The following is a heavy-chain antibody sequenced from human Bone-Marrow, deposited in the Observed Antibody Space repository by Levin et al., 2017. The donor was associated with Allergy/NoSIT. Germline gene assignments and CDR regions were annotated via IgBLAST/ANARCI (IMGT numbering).Heavy chain of an antibody. CDR1: GFTFRTYS. D-gene: IGHD2-15*01. J-gene: IGHJ4*02. CDR2: ISSGSSYI. V-gene: IGHV3-21*01. Sequence: LSLTCAASGFTFRTYSMNWVRQAPGKGLEWVSSISSGSSYIYYADSVKGRFTISRDNAKNSLYLQMNSLRAEDTAVYYCARDGSLGYCSGGSCYSDYWGQGTLVTVSS. CDR3: ARDGSLGYCSGGSCYSDY.